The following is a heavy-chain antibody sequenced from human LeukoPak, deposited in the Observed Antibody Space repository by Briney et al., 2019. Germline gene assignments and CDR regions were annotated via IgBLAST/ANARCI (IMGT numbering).Heavy chain of an antibody. V-gene: IGHV3-30*02. CDR2: IRSDGSDK. J-gene: IGHJ4*02. CDR1: GFTFSSYG. D-gene: IGHD1-26*01. Sequence: GGSLRLSCAASGFTFSSYGMHWVRQAPGKGLEWVAFIRSDGSDKHHADSVKGRLTISRDNSKNTLYLQMNSLRAEDTAIYYCAKRGSEGSYSYDYWGQGTLVTVSS. CDR3: AKRGSEGSYSYDY.